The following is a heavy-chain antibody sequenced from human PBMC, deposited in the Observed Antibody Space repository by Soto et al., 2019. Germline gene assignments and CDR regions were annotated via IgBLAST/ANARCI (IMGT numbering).Heavy chain of an antibody. CDR2: IQSQADCGTT. Sequence: VHLVESGGGLVKPGESLRLACAASGFSVNDAWMNWVRQAPGEGLEWVGRIQSQADCGTTDYAASMKGRFIISRDDSQNSLFLQINSLETEDTGIYFCTTFYGSNYWGQGTLVTVSS. CDR3: TTFYGSNY. D-gene: IGHD4-17*01. V-gene: IGHV3-15*07. J-gene: IGHJ4*02. CDR1: GFSVNDAW.